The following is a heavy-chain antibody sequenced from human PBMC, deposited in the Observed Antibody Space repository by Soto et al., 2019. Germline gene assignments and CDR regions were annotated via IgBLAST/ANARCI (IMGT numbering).Heavy chain of an antibody. D-gene: IGHD1-1*01. V-gene: IGHV3-30*18. CDR2: ISYDGNVT. CDR3: AKEGPITNWYFDY. CDR1: GFTFSSYG. Sequence: QVQLVESGGGVVQPGRSLRLSCAASGFTFSSYGMHWVRQAPGKGLEWVTVISYDGNVTYYADSVKGRFTIPRDNSKNTLYLQMNSLRPEDTAMYYCAKEGPITNWYFDYWGQGTLVTVSS. J-gene: IGHJ4*02.